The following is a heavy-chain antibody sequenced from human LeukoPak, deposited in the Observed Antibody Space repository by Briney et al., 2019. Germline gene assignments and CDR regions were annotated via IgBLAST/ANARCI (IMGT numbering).Heavy chain of an antibody. J-gene: IGHJ3*02. CDR2: IDHSGST. D-gene: IGHD1-1*01. CDR3: ARDQLEPGFAFEI. CDR1: GYSISSGYY. V-gene: IGHV4-38-2*02. Sequence: SETLSLTCTVSGYSISSGYYWGWIRQPPGKGLEWIGSIDHSGSTYYNPSLKSRVTISVDTSKNQFSLKLSSVTAADTAVYYCARDQLEPGFAFEIWGQGTMVTVSS.